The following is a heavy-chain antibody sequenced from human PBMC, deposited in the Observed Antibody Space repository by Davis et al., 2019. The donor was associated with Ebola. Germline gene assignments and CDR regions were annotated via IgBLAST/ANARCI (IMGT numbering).Heavy chain of an antibody. D-gene: IGHD1-26*01. J-gene: IGHJ5*02. CDR2: IRSKANSYAT. Sequence: GESLKISCAASGFIFSDSGVHWVRQASGKGLEWVGRIRSKANSYATAYAASVKGRFTISRDDSRNTAYLQMNSLRAEDTAVYYCGNWVLVGPTTWGQGTLVTVSS. V-gene: IGHV3-73*01. CDR1: GFIFSDSG. CDR3: GNWVLVGPTT.